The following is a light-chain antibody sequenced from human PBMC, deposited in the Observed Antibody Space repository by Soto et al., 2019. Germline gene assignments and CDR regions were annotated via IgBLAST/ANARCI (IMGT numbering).Light chain of an antibody. CDR1: QRISNY. CDR3: QQRYNWPRT. Sequence: QTASVGDRVTITCRASQRISNYLHWYQQKPGKAPKLLIYVTSSLQRGIPSRFSGSRSGTDFTLTISSLQPEDIALYYCQQRYNWPRTFGEGTKVDIK. CDR2: VTS. J-gene: IGKJ4*01. V-gene: IGKV1-39*01.